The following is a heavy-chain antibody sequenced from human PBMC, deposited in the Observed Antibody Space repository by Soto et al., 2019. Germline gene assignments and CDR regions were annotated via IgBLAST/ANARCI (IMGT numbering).Heavy chain of an antibody. V-gene: IGHV3-21*01. J-gene: IGHJ4*02. CDR2: ISSSSSYI. CDR3: ARALYYYDSSGQYYFDY. CDR1: GFTFSSYS. Sequence: PGGSLRLSCAASGFTFSSYSMNWVRQAPGKGLEWVSSISSSSSYIYYADSVKGRFTISRDNAKNSLYLQMNSLRAEDTAVYYCARALYYYDSSGQYYFDYWGQGTLVTVSS. D-gene: IGHD3-22*01.